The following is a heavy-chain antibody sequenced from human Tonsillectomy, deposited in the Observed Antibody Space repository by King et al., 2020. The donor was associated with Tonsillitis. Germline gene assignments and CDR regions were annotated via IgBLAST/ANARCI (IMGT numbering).Heavy chain of an antibody. CDR3: ARDEPKSYYFDY. D-gene: IGHD1-14*01. CDR2: ISPSDGRT. CDR1: GYTFTNYY. V-gene: IGHV1-46*01. J-gene: IGHJ4*02. Sequence: QLVQSGAEVKKPGASVKVSCKASGYTFTNYYMHWVRQAPGQGLEWMGLISPSDGRTSYPQKFQGRVTMTRDTSTSTVYMELSSLRSEDTAVYYCARDEPKSYYFDYWGQGTLVTVSS.